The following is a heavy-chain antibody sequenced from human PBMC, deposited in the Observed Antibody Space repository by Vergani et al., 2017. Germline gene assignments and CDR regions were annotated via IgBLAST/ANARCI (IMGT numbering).Heavy chain of an antibody. J-gene: IGHJ5*01. CDR3: ARWGNEKRLDS. CDR1: GFTFSSHV. Sequence: QVQLVESEGGVVQPGRSLTLSCVASGFTFSSHVMHCVRQAPGKGLEWVAVIWYDGSNKYYGDSVKGRFTISRDNSKNTLCLQMNSLRVEDTAVYYCARWGNEKRLDSWGQGTLVTVSS. D-gene: IGHD1-1*01. V-gene: IGHV3-33*01. CDR2: IWYDGSNK.